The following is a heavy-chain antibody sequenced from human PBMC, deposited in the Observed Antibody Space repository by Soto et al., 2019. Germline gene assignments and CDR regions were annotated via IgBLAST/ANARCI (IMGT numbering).Heavy chain of an antibody. V-gene: IGHV1-18*01. CDR1: GYTFTIYG. CDR3: ATPRENNVLAPTPSKCRSGAWENGPYGMGV. Sequence: ASVKVSCKASGYTFTIYGISWVRQAPGQGLEWIGWISAYNGNTNYAQKLQGRVTMTTDTSTSPAYMELRSLRSANTAVYYCATPRENNVLAPTPSKCRSGAWENGPYGMGVWAQGTTVTVTS. D-gene: IGHD2-15*01. CDR2: ISAYNGNT. J-gene: IGHJ6*02.